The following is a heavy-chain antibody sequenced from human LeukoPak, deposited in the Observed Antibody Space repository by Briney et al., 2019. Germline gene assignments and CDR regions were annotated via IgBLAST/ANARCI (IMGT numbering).Heavy chain of an antibody. J-gene: IGHJ4*02. CDR1: GFTFSDYW. D-gene: IGHD6-13*01. Sequence: GGSLRLSCAASGFTFSDYWMSWMRQAPGKGLEWVANIKYDGDEEYYVDSVKGRFTISRDNAKNSLYLQLNSLRVEDTAVYYCKSGGAAPGSFDNWGQGTLVTVST. V-gene: IGHV3-7*01. CDR2: IKYDGDEE. CDR3: KSGGAAPGSFDN.